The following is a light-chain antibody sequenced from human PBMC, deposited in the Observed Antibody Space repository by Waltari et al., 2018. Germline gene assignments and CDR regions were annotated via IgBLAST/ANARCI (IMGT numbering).Light chain of an antibody. CDR3: QQYGSSRTMYT. CDR2: GAS. J-gene: IGKJ2*01. Sequence: EIVLTQSPGTLSLSPGERATLSCRASQRVSSSYLAWYQQKPGQAPRLLIYGASSRSTCIPDMFSGSGSGTDFTLTISRLEPEDFAVYYCQQYGSSRTMYTFGQGTKLEIK. CDR1: QRVSSSY. V-gene: IGKV3-20*01.